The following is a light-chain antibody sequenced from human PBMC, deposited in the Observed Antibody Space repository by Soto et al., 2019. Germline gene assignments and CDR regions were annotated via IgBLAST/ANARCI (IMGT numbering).Light chain of an antibody. Sequence: DIQMTQSPSSLSASVGDRVTITCRASQGIRNNLAWFQQRPGKAPKSLIYAAASLHSGVPSKFSGSGFGTDFALTISSLQPEDFATYYCQQYNSYPVTFGGGTKVE. V-gene: IGKV1-16*02. CDR2: AAA. J-gene: IGKJ4*01. CDR3: QQYNSYPVT. CDR1: QGIRNN.